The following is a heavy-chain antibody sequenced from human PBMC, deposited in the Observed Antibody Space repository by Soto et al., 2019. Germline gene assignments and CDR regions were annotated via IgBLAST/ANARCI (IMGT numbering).Heavy chain of an antibody. V-gene: IGHV3-48*03. Sequence: GGSLRLSCAASGFNFSSYEMNWVRQVPGKGLEWVSYISSSGSTIYYADSVKGRFTISRDNAKNSLYLQMNSLRAEDTAVYYCARDNWNDDAFDICGQGTMVTVSS. CDR2: ISSSGSTI. CDR3: ARDNWNDDAFDI. D-gene: IGHD1-20*01. CDR1: GFNFSSYE. J-gene: IGHJ3*02.